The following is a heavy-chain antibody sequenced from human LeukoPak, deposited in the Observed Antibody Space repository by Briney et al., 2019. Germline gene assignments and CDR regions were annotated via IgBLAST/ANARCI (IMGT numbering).Heavy chain of an antibody. J-gene: IGHJ4*02. Sequence: GGSLRLSCAASGFTFSSYAMSWVRQPPGKGLEWISLIYTNGNTQYANSVKGRFTFSRDNSKNTLYLQMNSLRAEDTAVYYCAYGGYPLSYWGQGTLVTVPS. D-gene: IGHD4-17*01. CDR2: IYTNGNT. V-gene: IGHV3-66*01. CDR3: AYGGYPLSY. CDR1: GFTFSSYA.